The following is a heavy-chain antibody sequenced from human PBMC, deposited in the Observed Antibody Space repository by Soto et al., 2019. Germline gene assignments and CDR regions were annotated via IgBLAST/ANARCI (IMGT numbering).Heavy chain of an antibody. V-gene: IGHV4-30-2*01. D-gene: IGHD1-26*01. CDR2: TYHSGNP. Sequence: PSETLSLTCDVSGDTISTGGYTWAWIRQPPGKALEWIGHTYHSGNPYYNPSLKSRVIISVDTSKNQFSLRLSSVTAADTAVYYCARVSGSYYHVYYFDYWGQGTLVTVSS. CDR3: ARVSGSYYHVYYFDY. J-gene: IGHJ4*02. CDR1: GDTISTGGYT.